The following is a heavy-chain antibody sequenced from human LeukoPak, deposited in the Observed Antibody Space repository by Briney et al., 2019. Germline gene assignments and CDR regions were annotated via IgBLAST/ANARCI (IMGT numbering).Heavy chain of an antibody. CDR3: ATSGIAVAGAHYYYGMDV. V-gene: IGHV1-2*02. J-gene: IGHJ6*02. CDR2: INPNSGGT. D-gene: IGHD6-19*01. Sequence: GASVRVSCKASGYSFTVYYIHWVRQAPGQGLEWMGWINPNSGGTNYAQKFQGRVTMTRDTSISTAYMELSRLRSDDTAVYYCATSGIAVAGAHYYYGMDVWGQGTTVTVSS. CDR1: GYSFTVYY.